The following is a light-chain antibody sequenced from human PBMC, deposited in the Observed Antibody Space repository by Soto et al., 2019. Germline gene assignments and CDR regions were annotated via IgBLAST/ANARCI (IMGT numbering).Light chain of an antibody. CDR2: AAS. CDR1: QDIRND. Sequence: AIQMTQSPSALSASVGDRVTITCRASQDIRNDLGWFQQKPGKAPKLLIYAASSLQSGVPSRFSGSGSGTDFTLTISSLQPEDCAIYFCQQANSFPITFGQGTRLEIK. V-gene: IGKV1-6*01. J-gene: IGKJ5*01. CDR3: QQANSFPIT.